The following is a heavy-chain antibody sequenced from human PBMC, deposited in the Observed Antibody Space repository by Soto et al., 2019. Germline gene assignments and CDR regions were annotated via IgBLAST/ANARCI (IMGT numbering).Heavy chain of an antibody. Sequence: QVQLQESGPGLVKPSQTLSLTCTVSGGSISSGDYYWSWIRQPPGKGLEWIGYIYYSGSTYYNPSLKSXXTXSXXTSKNQFSLKLSSVTAADTAVYYCVRLRTDNYVLYWGRGTLVTVSS. V-gene: IGHV4-30-4*01. J-gene: IGHJ4*02. CDR2: IYYSGST. D-gene: IGHD3-16*01. CDR1: GGSISSGDYY. CDR3: VRLRTDNYVLY.